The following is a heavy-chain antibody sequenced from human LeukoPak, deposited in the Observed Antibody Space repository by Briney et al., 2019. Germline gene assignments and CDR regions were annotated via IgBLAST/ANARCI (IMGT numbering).Heavy chain of an antibody. CDR2: IDKTTYPT. CDR3: AKFEGATIPGWFNDY. D-gene: IGHD6-19*01. Sequence: PGGSLRLSCAASEFIFSDYAMGRVRQAPGKGLEWVSTIDKTTYPTFYADSVEGRFTISRDNSKNTLYLQMNSLRTEDTAVYFCAKFEGATIPGWFNDYWGQGILVTVSS. CDR1: EFIFSDYA. V-gene: IGHV3-23*05. J-gene: IGHJ4*02.